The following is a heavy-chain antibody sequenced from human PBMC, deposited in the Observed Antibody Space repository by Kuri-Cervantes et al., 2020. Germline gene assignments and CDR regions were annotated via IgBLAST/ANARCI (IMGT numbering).Heavy chain of an antibody. CDR2: ISSSGTTI. V-gene: IGHV3-11*01. J-gene: IGHJ3*02. CDR1: GFTFSDYY. Sequence: GGSLRLSCAASGFTFSDYYMNWIRQVPGKGLEWVSYISSSGTTIYYADSVKGRSTISRDNAKNSLYLQMNSLRAEDTAVYYCARSGVRWLQFGAFDIWGQGTMVTVSS. D-gene: IGHD5-24*01. CDR3: ARSGVRWLQFGAFDI.